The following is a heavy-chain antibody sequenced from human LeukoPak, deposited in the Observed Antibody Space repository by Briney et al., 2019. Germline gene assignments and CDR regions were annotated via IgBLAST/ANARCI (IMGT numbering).Heavy chain of an antibody. D-gene: IGHD1-26*01. J-gene: IGHJ4*02. CDR1: GYTLTELS. CDR2: FDPEDGET. CDR3: ATIPHGSYYNPLMDFDY. Sequence: GASVKVSCKVSGYTLTELSMHWVRQAPGKGLEWMGGFDPEDGETICAQKFQGRVTMTEDTSTDTAYMELSSLRSEDTAVYYCATIPHGSYYNPLMDFDYWGQGTLVTVSS. V-gene: IGHV1-24*01.